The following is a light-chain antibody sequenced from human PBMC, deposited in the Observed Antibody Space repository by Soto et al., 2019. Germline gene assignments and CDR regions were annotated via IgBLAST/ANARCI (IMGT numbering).Light chain of an antibody. CDR3: SAYTSTNTVV. Sequence: QSVLTQPASVSESPGQSITISCTGTSSDDGGYGYVSWYQQHAGKAPKLMIYDVSNRPSGVSNRFSGSKSGNPASLTISGLQAEDEADYSCSAYTSTNTVVFGGGTNLTVL. CDR2: DVS. V-gene: IGLV2-14*01. CDR1: SSDDGGYGY. J-gene: IGLJ2*01.